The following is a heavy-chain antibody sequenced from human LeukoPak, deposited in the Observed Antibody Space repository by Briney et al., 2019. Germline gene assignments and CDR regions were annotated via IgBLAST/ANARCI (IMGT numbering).Heavy chain of an antibody. D-gene: IGHD6-19*01. Sequence: SETLSLTCTVSGGSISTFSWSWIRQFPGKGFEWIGSIYIKSTNYNPSLKSRVAISVDTSKNQFSLRLDSVTTADTAVYYCARDTTVAAGMQYWGQGTLVTVSS. CDR3: ARDTTVAAGMQY. V-gene: IGHV4-59*01. J-gene: IGHJ4*02. CDR1: GGSISTFS. CDR2: IYIKST.